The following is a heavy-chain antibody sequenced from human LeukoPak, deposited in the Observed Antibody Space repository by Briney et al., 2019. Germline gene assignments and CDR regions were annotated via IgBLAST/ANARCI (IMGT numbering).Heavy chain of an antibody. Sequence: GGSLRLSCAASGFTFSSYWMHWVRQGPGKGLVWVSRISTDGSSTDYADSVKGRFTISRENAKNTLYLQMTSLRAEDTAVYYCARTRTLPIAGGFDTWGQGSLVTVSS. CDR2: ISTDGSST. CDR1: GFTFSSYW. V-gene: IGHV3-74*01. J-gene: IGHJ5*02. CDR3: ARTRTLPIAGGFDT. D-gene: IGHD3-16*01.